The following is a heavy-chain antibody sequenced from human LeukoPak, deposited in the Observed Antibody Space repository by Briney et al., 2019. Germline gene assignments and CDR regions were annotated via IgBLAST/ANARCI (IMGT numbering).Heavy chain of an antibody. D-gene: IGHD1-26*01. V-gene: IGHV4-39*01. Sequence: KASETLSLTCTVSGGPISSSSYYWGWIRQPPGKGLEWIGSIYYSGSTYYNPSLKSRVTISVDTSKNQFSLKLSSVTAADTAVYYCARLGEWELPAFDYWGQGTLVTVSS. J-gene: IGHJ4*02. CDR2: IYYSGST. CDR3: ARLGEWELPAFDY. CDR1: GGPISSSSYY.